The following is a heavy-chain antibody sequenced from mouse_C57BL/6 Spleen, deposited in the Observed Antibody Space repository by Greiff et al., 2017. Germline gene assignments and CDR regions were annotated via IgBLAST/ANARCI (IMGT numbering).Heavy chain of an antibody. V-gene: IGHV5-9*01. D-gene: IGHD2-4*01. CDR2: ISGGGGNT. J-gene: IGHJ2*01. CDR3: ARHDDYYFDY. Sequence: EVMLVESGGGLVKPGGSLKLSCAASGFTFSSYTMSWVRQTPEKRLEWVATISGGGGNTYYPDSVKGRFTISRDNAKNTLYLQMSSLRSEATALYYCARHDDYYFDYWGQGTTLAVSS. CDR1: GFTFSSYT.